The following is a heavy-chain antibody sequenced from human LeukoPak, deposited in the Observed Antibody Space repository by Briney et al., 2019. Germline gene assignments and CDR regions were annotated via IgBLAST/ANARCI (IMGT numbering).Heavy chain of an antibody. Sequence: GGSLRLSCAASGLTFSSYAMTWVRQTPGMGLEWVAAISGSGGTTYYADFAKGRFSISRDNSENTLYLQMYSLRAEDTAVYHCAKRSLGYYFDYWGQGTLVTVSS. J-gene: IGHJ4*02. CDR3: AKRSLGYYFDY. CDR2: ISGSGGTT. D-gene: IGHD3-16*01. CDR1: GLTFSSYA. V-gene: IGHV3-23*01.